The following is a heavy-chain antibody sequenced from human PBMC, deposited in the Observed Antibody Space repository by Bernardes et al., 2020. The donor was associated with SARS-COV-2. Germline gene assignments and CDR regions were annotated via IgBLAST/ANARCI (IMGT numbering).Heavy chain of an antibody. CDR3: AREHWLVRYFDY. J-gene: IGHJ4*02. CDR1: GGSISDYY. Sequence: SETLSLTCTVSGGSISDYYWTWIRLAPGRGLEWIGYIYSSGSTNYNPSLKSRVTMSVDTSKNQFSLKLSSVTAADSAVYYCAREHWLVRYFDYWGQGNLVTVSS. CDR2: IYSSGST. D-gene: IGHD6-19*01. V-gene: IGHV4-59*01.